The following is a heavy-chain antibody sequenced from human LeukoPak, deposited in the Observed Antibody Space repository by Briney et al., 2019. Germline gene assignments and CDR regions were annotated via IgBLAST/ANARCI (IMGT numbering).Heavy chain of an antibody. CDR1: GFTVSFNY. CDR2: IYSGGST. Sequence: GGSLRLSCAASGFTVSFNYMSWVRQAPGKGLEWISVIYSGGSTYHADSVKGRFTISRDDSKNTLYLQMNSLRAEGTAIYYCARAQWRTYSYYYMDVWGKGTTVTVSS. CDR3: ARAQWRTYSYYYMDV. V-gene: IGHV3-53*01. J-gene: IGHJ6*03. D-gene: IGHD6-19*01.